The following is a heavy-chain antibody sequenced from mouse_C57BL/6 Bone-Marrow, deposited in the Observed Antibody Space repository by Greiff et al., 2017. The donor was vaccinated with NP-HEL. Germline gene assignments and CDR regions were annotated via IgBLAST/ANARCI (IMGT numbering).Heavy chain of an antibody. J-gene: IGHJ4*01. CDR1: GYTFTSYW. D-gene: IGHD2-4*01. CDR2: IYPSDSET. CDR3: ARWAYDYDGEYYAMDY. Sequence: QVHVKQPGAELVRPGSSVKLSCKASGYTFTSYWMDWVKQRPGQGLEWIGNIYPSDSETHYNQKFKDKATLTADKSSSTAYMQLSSLTSEDSAVYYCARWAYDYDGEYYAMDYWGQGTSVTVSS. V-gene: IGHV1-61*01.